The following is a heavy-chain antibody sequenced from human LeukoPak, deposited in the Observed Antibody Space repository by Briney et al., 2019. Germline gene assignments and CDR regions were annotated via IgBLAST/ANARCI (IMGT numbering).Heavy chain of an antibody. V-gene: IGHV3-23*01. J-gene: IGHJ5*02. CDR1: GFTFSTYA. Sequence: GGSLSLPCAASGFTFSTYAMSWVRQAPGKGLEWVSSINDSGGSTYYADSVKGRFTISRDNSKNTLYLLMNNLRAEDTAIFYCATAYCSSTSCPTWGQGTLVTVSS. D-gene: IGHD2-2*01. CDR2: INDSGGST. CDR3: ATAYCSSTSCPT.